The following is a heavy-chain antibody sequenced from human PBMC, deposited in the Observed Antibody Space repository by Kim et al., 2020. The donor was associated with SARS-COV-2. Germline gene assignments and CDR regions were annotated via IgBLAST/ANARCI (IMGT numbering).Heavy chain of an antibody. CDR3: TSGWGWYCNY. CDR2: INGVGSEK. CDR1: GFPFNDYW. V-gene: IGHV3-7*03. J-gene: IGHJ4*02. Sequence: GGSLRLSCAASGFPFNDYWMSWVRQAPGKGLEWVATINGVGSEKYSEDSVKGRFTISRDNAKKSLYLQMNSLRVEDTAVYYCTSGWGWYCNYWGRGTLLTVSS. D-gene: IGHD6-19*01.